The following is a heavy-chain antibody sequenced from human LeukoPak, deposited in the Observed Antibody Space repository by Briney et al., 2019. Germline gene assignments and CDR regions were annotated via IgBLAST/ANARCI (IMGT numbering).Heavy chain of an antibody. V-gene: IGHV3-23*01. CDR1: GFTFSSYA. CDR2: ISGSGGST. D-gene: IGHD2-2*01. J-gene: IGHJ4*02. Sequence: GGSLRLSCAASGFTFSSYAMSWVRQAPGKGLEWVSAISGSGGSTYYADSVKGRFTISRDNSKNTLYLQMNSLRAEDTAVYYCAKAPGPLVVVPAAIAYWGQGTLVTVSS. CDR3: AKAPGPLVVVPAAIAY.